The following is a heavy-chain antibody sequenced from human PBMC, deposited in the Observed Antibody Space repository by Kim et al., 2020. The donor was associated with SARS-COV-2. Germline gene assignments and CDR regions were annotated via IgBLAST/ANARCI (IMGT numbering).Heavy chain of an antibody. CDR3: AINFLDGSAYYYEFSF. Sequence: GGSLRLSCAASGFTFTNYAMSWVRQAPGKGLEWVSAISGSGISTYYADSVKGRFTISRDSSRNTLYLQMHSLRAEDTAVYYCAINFLDGSAYYYEFSFWGEGTLVTVS. CDR1: GFTFTNYA. J-gene: IGHJ4*03. D-gene: IGHD3-22*01. CDR2: ISGSGIST. V-gene: IGHV3-23*01.